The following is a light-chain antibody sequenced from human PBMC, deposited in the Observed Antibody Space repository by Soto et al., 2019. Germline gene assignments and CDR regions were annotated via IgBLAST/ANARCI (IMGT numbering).Light chain of an antibody. CDR3: QHYGSSPYT. CDR1: QNVSSN. J-gene: IGKJ2*01. Sequence: EIVMTQSPATLSVSPGERATLSCRASQNVSSNLAWYQQKSGQAPRLLIYGASTRATGIPARFSGSGSGTEFTLTISSLQSEDFAVYYCQHYGSSPYTFGQGTKLEIK. V-gene: IGKV3-15*01. CDR2: GAS.